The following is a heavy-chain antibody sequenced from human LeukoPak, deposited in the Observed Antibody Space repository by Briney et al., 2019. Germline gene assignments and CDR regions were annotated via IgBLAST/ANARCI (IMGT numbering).Heavy chain of an antibody. CDR2: ISGAGGTT. D-gene: IGHD3-22*01. Sequence: GGSLRLSCAASGFTFSTFDMSWVRQAPGKGLQWVSTISGAGGTTLFADSVKGRFSISRDNSNNTLFLQMNSLRVEDTAVYYCAKASDFDSSGFPIDVFDFWGQGLLVSVAS. CDR1: GFTFSTFD. CDR3: AKASDFDSSGFPIDVFDF. J-gene: IGHJ4*02. V-gene: IGHV3-23*01.